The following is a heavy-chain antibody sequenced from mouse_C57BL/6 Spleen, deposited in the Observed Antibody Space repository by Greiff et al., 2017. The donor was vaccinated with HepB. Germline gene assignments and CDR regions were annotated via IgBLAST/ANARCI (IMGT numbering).Heavy chain of an antibody. CDR3: ARDRIYYEGYFDV. CDR2: IYYSGTI. J-gene: IGHJ1*03. Sequence: EVKLMESGPGLVKPSQTVFLTCTVTGISITTGNYRWSWIRQFPGNKLEWIGYIYYSGTITYNPSLTSRTTITRDTPKNQFFLEMNSLTAEDTATYYCARDRIYYEGYFDVWGTGTTVTVSS. D-gene: IGHD2-4*01. CDR1: GISITTGNYR. V-gene: IGHV3-5*01.